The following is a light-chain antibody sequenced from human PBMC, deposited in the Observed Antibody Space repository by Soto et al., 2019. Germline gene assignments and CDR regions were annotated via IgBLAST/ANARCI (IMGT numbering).Light chain of an antibody. CDR1: QSITTW. V-gene: IGKV1-5*03. CDR3: QRYNDYQYI. Sequence: DIQMTQSPSTLSASVGDRVTITCRASQSITTWLAWYQQKPGKAPKLLIYKPTNLQSGVTSRFSGSASGTEFSLSISSLQPDDFATYYCQRYNDYQYIFGQGTKLEIK. J-gene: IGKJ2*01. CDR2: KPT.